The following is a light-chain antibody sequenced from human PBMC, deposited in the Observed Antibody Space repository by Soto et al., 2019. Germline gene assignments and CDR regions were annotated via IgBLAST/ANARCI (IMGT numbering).Light chain of an antibody. CDR2: WAS. J-gene: IGKJ1*01. CDR3: QQYYSTPWT. CDR1: QSLLYSSNNKNF. V-gene: IGKV4-1*01. Sequence: DIVLTQSPDSLAVSLGDRATINCKSSQSLLYSSNNKNFLAWYQQKPGQPPKLLIYWASTRESGVPDRFSGSGSGTDFTLTISSLQAEDVAVYYCQQYYSTPWTFGQGTKVEIK.